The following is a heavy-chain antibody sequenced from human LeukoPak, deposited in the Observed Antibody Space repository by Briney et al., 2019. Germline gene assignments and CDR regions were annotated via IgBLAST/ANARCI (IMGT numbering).Heavy chain of an antibody. J-gene: IGHJ4*02. Sequence: PGRSLRLSCAASGFTFDDYAMHWVRQAPGKGLEWVAAIRDSGGGTYYADSVKGRFTISRDNSKNMLYLQMNSLRAEDTAVYYCAKVVGLDYWGQGTLVTVSS. CDR3: AKVVGLDY. V-gene: IGHV3-23*01. CDR1: GFTFDDYA. CDR2: IRDSGGGT.